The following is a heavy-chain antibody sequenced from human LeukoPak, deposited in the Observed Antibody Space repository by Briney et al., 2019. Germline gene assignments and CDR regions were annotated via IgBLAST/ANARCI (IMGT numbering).Heavy chain of an antibody. D-gene: IGHD6-19*01. Sequence: ASVKVSCMDSGYTCTSYDTNWVRQAIGQGLEWMGWMNPNSGNTGYAQKFQGRVTITRNTSMSPAYMELSSVRSEDTAVYYCARGEAVGGTGDYWGQGTLVTVSS. CDR2: MNPNSGNT. CDR3: ARGEAVGGTGDY. V-gene: IGHV1-8*03. CDR1: GYTCTSYD. J-gene: IGHJ4*02.